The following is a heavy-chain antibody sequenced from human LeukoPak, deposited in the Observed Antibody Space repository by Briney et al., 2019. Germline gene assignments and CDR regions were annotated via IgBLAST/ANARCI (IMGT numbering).Heavy chain of an antibody. V-gene: IGHV1-8*01. CDR2: MNPNSGNT. CDR1: GYTFTSYD. CDR3: ARGDYYDSSGYYGEASDY. J-gene: IGHJ4*02. Sequence: GASVKVSCKASGYTFTSYDINWVRQATGQGLEWMGWMNPNSGNTGYAQKFQGRVTMTRNTSISTAYMELSSLRSEDTAVYYCARGDYYDSSGYYGEASDYWGQGTLVTVSS. D-gene: IGHD3-22*01.